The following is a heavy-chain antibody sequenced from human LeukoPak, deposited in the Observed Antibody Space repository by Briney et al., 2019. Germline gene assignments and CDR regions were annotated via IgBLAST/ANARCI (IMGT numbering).Heavy chain of an antibody. CDR3: AKGGPYSSGWRIFIN. CDR1: GYTFTSYY. Sequence: GASVKVSCKASGYTFTSYYMHWVRQAPGQGLEWMGGIIPIFGTANYAQKFQGRVTITADESTSTAYMELSSLRSEDTAVYYCAKGGPYSSGWRIFINWGQGTLVTVSS. CDR2: IIPIFGTA. V-gene: IGHV1-69*13. J-gene: IGHJ4*02. D-gene: IGHD6-19*01.